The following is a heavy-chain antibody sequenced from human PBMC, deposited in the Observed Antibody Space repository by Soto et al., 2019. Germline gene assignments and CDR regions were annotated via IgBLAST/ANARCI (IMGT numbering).Heavy chain of an antibody. CDR3: ATVASTHFDS. J-gene: IGHJ4*02. CDR1: GGSISSPSYN. D-gene: IGHD4-17*01. CDR2: IFYGGST. V-gene: IGHV4-39*01. Sequence: TSETLSLTCTVSGGSISSPSYNWGWTRQPPGKGPEWIGSIFYGGSTHYNPSLKSRLAISVDTSKSQVSLKLTSVTAADTAVYYCATVASTHFDSWGPGALVTVSS.